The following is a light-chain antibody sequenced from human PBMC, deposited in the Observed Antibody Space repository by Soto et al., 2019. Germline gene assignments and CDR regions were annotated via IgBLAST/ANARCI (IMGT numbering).Light chain of an antibody. J-gene: IGKJ2*01. V-gene: IGKV1-39*01. Sequence: DIQMTQSPSSLSASVGDRVTITCRASQTISSYLNGYQQKPGKAPKLLIYAASSLQSGVPSRFSGSGSGTDLTLTISSLQPEDFATYYCQQSHSIPSTFGQGTKLEIK. CDR1: QTISSY. CDR3: QQSHSIPST. CDR2: AAS.